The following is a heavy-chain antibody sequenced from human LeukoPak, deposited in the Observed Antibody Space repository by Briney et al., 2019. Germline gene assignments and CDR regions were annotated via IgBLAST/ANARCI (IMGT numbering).Heavy chain of an antibody. J-gene: IGHJ4*02. V-gene: IGHV1-2*02. Sequence: ASVKVSCKASGYTFTDYYMHWVRQAPGQGLEWMGWINPNSGGTNYAQNFKGRVTMTRDTSNNTAYMELSRLRSDDAAVYYCARDPNSALWGQGTLVTVSS. CDR1: GYTFTDYY. D-gene: IGHD4-23*01. CDR2: INPNSGGT. CDR3: ARDPNSAL.